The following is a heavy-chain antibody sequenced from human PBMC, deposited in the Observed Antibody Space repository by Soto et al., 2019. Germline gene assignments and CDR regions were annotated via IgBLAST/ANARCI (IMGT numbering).Heavy chain of an antibody. D-gene: IGHD1-1*01. CDR2: ITSDTKTI. CDR3: ARSVEGHFDY. Sequence: GGSLRLSCAASGFRFSIYSMNWIRQAPGKGLEWSAYITSDTKTIKYSDSVKGRFTISRDNAGNTMYLQMNSLRDEDTAVYYCARSVEGHFDYWGQGTVVTVSS. J-gene: IGHJ4*02. V-gene: IGHV3-48*02. CDR1: GFRFSIYS.